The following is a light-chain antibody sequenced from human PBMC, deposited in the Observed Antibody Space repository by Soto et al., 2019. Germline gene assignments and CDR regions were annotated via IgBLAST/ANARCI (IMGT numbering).Light chain of an antibody. CDR3: QPSNSVPLT. V-gene: IGKV1-12*01. CDR2: AAS. Sequence: DIQMTQSPSSVSASVGDRVTITCRTSQGIGSWLAWYQQKPGKAPKVLIYAASSLKSGVQSRFTGSGSGSHCTLTISRLRTEDFATYYFQPSNSVPLTFGGATNVEIK. CDR1: QGIGSW. J-gene: IGKJ4*01.